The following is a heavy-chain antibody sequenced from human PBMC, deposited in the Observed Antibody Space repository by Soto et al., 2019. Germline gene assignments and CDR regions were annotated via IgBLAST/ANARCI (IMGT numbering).Heavy chain of an antibody. CDR3: ASSRGGSSSGYYYYYYGMDV. CDR1: GGTFSSYA. Sequence: SVKVSCKASGGTFSSYAISWVRQAPGQGLEWMGGIIPIFGTANYAQKFQGRVTITADESTSTAYMELSSLRSEDTAVYYCASSRGGSSSGYYYYYYGMDVWGQGTTVTVPS. CDR2: IIPIFGTA. D-gene: IGHD6-6*01. J-gene: IGHJ6*02. V-gene: IGHV1-69*13.